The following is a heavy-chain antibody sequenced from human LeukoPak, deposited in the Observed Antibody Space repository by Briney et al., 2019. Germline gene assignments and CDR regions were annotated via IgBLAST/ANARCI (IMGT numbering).Heavy chain of an antibody. CDR2: INYSGRT. CDR1: GDSITRNTYY. J-gene: IGHJ4*02. V-gene: IGHV4-39*01. D-gene: IGHD1-7*01. CDR3: ARLSTTDTEGNYFDF. Sequence: PSETLSLTCTVSGDSITRNTYYWVWVRQPPGKGLEWIGSINYSGRTFYSSSLKSRATISVDTFRNQFSLKVTSVTAADTAVYSCARLSTTDTEGNYFDFWGQGTLVTVSS.